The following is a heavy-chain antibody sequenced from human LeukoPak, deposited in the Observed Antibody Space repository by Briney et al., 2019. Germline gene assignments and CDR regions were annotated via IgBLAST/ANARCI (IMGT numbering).Heavy chain of an antibody. J-gene: IGHJ4*02. Sequence: GGSLRLSRAASGFTFSDYYMSWIRQAPGKGLEWVSYISSSSSSYTNYADSVKGRFTISRDNAKNSLYLQMNSLRAEDTAVYYCTAGYSSGWTYYFDYWGQGTLVTVSS. CDR1: GFTFSDYY. V-gene: IGHV3-11*06. CDR3: TAGYSSGWTYYFDY. CDR2: ISSSSSSYT. D-gene: IGHD6-19*01.